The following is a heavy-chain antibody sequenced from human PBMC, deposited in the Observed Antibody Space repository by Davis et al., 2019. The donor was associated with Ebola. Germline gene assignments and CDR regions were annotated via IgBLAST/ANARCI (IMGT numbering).Heavy chain of an antibody. Sequence: GESLKISCAASGFTFSSYWMSWVRQAPGKGLEWVANIKQDGSEKYYVDSVKGRFTISRDNAKNSLYLQMNSLRAEDTAVYYCARDGGRWELLLDFDYWGQGTLVTVSS. CDR1: GFTFSSYW. CDR3: ARDGGRWELLLDFDY. CDR2: IKQDGSEK. D-gene: IGHD1-26*01. V-gene: IGHV3-7*01. J-gene: IGHJ4*02.